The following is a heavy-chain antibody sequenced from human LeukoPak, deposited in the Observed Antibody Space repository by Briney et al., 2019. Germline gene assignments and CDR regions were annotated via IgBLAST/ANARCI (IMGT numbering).Heavy chain of an antibody. CDR2: IYYSGST. D-gene: IGHD6-19*01. Sequence: SETLSLTCTVSGGSTSSSSYYWGWIRQPPGKGLEWIGSIYYSGSTYYNPSLKSRVTISVDTSKNQFSLKLSSVTAADTAVYYCASGAPASGWSDYWGQGTLVTVSS. CDR1: GGSTSSSSYY. J-gene: IGHJ4*02. CDR3: ASGAPASGWSDY. V-gene: IGHV4-39*01.